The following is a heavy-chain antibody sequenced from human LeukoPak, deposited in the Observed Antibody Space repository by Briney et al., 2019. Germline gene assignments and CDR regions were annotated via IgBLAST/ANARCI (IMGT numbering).Heavy chain of an antibody. Sequence: NSSETLSLTCTVSGGSISSGSYYWSWIRQPAGKGLEWIGRIYTSGSTNYNPSLKSRVTISVDTSKNQFSLKLSSVTAADTAVYYCARVFSVRGVRIFDYWGQGTLVTVSS. CDR1: GGSISSGSYY. J-gene: IGHJ4*02. CDR2: IYTSGST. D-gene: IGHD3-10*01. CDR3: ARVFSVRGVRIFDY. V-gene: IGHV4-61*02.